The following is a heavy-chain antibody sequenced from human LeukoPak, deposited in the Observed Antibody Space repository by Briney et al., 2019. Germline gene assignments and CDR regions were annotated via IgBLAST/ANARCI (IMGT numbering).Heavy chain of an antibody. CDR2: IYYSGST. CDR1: GGSISSYY. CDR3: ARDTGKVVPAAIFDP. Sequence: SETLSLTCTVSGGSISSYYWSWIRQPTGKGLEWIGYIYYSGSTNYNPSLKSRVTISVDTSKNQFSLKLSSVTAADTAVYYCARDTGKVVPAAIFDPWGQGTLVTVSS. J-gene: IGHJ5*02. V-gene: IGHV4-59*01. D-gene: IGHD2-2*01.